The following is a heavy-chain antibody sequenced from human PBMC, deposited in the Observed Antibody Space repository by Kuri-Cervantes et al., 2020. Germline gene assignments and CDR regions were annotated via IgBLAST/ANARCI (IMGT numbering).Heavy chain of an antibody. V-gene: IGHV3-30-3*01. Sequence: LSLTCAASGFTFSSYAMHWVRQAPGKGLEWVAVISYDGSNKYYADSVKGRFTISRDNSKNTLYLQMNSLRAEDTAVYYYARDAARYCSSTSCYPFPAGDGGMDVWGQGTTVTVSS. D-gene: IGHD2-2*01. CDR3: ARDAARYCSSTSCYPFPAGDGGMDV. CDR2: ISYDGSNK. J-gene: IGHJ6*02. CDR1: GFTFSSYA.